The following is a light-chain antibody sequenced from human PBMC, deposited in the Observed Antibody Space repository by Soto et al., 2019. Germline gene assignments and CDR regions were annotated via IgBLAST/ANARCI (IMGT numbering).Light chain of an antibody. CDR2: GAS. CDR1: QSVSSSY. Sequence: EIVLTQSPGTLSLSPGERATLSCRASQSVSSSYLAWYRQKPGQAPRLLIYGASSRATGIPDRFSGSGSGTDFTLTISRLEPEDFAVYYCQQYGSSPWTFGQGTKV. J-gene: IGKJ1*01. CDR3: QQYGSSPWT. V-gene: IGKV3-20*01.